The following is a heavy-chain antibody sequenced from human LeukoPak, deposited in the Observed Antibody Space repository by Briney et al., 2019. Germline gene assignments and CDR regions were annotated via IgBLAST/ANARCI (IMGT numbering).Heavy chain of an antibody. CDR3: ARGIAVAGIDY. D-gene: IGHD6-19*01. J-gene: IGHJ4*02. CDR2: INPNSGAT. Sequence: ASVKDSCKASGYTFTGYYLHWVRQAPGQGLEWMGWINPNSGATNYAQKFQGRVTMTRDTSISTAYMELSSLRFDDTAVYYCARGIAVAGIDYWGQGTLVTVSS. CDR1: GYTFTGYY. V-gene: IGHV1-2*02.